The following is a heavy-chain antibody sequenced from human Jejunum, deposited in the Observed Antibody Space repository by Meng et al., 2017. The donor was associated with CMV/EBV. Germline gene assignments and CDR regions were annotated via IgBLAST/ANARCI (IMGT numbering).Heavy chain of an antibody. CDR3: AKTLYSGYDWIFDY. CDR2: INSGGST. J-gene: IGHJ4*02. Sequence: AVSGFTFSKYAMSWVRQAPGKGLEWVSGINSGGSTYYADSVKGRFTISRDNSKNTVYLQMNSLRDEDTAVYHCAKTLYSGYDWIFDYWGLGTLVTVSS. V-gene: IGHV3-23*01. D-gene: IGHD5-12*01. CDR1: GFTFSKYA.